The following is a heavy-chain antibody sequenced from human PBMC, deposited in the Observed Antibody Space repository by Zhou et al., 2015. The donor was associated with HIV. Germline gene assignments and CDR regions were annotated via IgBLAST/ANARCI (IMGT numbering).Heavy chain of an antibody. J-gene: IGHJ3*02. CDR2: IIPIFGTA. V-gene: IGHV1-69*01. D-gene: IGHD2-2*01. CDR1: GGTFSSYA. CDR3: ARGRLKYQLLWAHDAFDI. Sequence: QVQLVQSGAEVKKPGSSVKVSCKASGGTFSSYAISWVRQAPGQGLEWMGGIIPIFGTANYAQKFQGRVTITADESTSTAYMELSSLRSEDTAVYYCARGRLKYQLLWAHDAFDIWGQGTMVTVSS.